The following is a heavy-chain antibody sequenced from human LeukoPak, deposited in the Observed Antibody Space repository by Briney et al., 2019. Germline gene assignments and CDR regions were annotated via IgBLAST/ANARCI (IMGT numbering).Heavy chain of an antibody. J-gene: IGHJ4*02. Sequence: SETLSLTCTVSGGSISSYYWGWIRQPPGKGLEWIGSIYYSGSTYYNPSLKSRVTISVDTSKNQFSLKLSSVTAADTAVYYCARRSYDFRSGYRDYWGQGTLVTVSS. CDR3: ARRSYDFRSGYRDY. V-gene: IGHV4-39*07. CDR1: GGSISSYY. CDR2: IYYSGST. D-gene: IGHD3-3*01.